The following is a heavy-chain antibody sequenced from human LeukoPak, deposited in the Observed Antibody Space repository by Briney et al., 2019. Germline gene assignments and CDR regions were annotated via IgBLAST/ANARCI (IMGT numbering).Heavy chain of an antibody. CDR2: IVVGSGNT. Sequence: GTSVKVSCKASGFTFASSPMQWVRQARGQRLEWIGWIVVGSGNTNYAQKFQERVTITRDMSTSTAYMELSSLSSEDTAVYYCASGSGWYSPDYWGQGTLVTVSS. CDR1: GFTFASSP. D-gene: IGHD6-19*01. J-gene: IGHJ4*02. V-gene: IGHV1-58*02. CDR3: ASGSGWYSPDY.